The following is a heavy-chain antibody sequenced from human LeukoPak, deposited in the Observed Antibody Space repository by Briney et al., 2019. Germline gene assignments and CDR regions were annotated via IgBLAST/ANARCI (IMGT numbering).Heavy chain of an antibody. Sequence: PPGGSLRLSCAASGFTFSSYGMHWVRQAPGKGLEWVAVISYDGSNKYYADSVKGRFTISRDNSKNTLYLQMNSLRAEDTAVYYCAAHYDYVWGSYRPYFDYWGQGTLVTVSS. CDR2: ISYDGSNK. D-gene: IGHD3-16*02. CDR3: AAHYDYVWGSYRPYFDY. J-gene: IGHJ4*02. CDR1: GFTFSSYG. V-gene: IGHV3-30*03.